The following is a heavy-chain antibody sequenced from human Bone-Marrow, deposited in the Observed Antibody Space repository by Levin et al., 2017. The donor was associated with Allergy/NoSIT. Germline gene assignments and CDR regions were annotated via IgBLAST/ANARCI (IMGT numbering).Heavy chain of an antibody. CDR1: GYTFTSYD. V-gene: IGHV1-8*01. D-gene: IGHD6-13*01. CDR2: MNPNSGNT. Sequence: ASVKVSCKASGYTFTSYDINWVRQATGQGLEWMGWMNPNSGNTGYAQKFQGRVTMTRNTSISTAYMELSSLRSEDTAVYYCARLYSSSWYGCLHGDRYYYGMDVWGQGTTVTVSS. J-gene: IGHJ6*02. CDR3: ARLYSSSWYGCLHGDRYYYGMDV.